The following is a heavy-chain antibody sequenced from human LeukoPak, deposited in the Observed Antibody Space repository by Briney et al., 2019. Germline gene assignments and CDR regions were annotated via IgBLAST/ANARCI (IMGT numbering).Heavy chain of an antibody. CDR1: GYTFTTYS. Sequence: WASVKVSCKASGYTFTTYSMNWVRQAPGQGLEWMGWINTNTGNPTYAQGITGRCVFSSDTSVSTAYLQINSLKAEDTAIYFCAREKDLYSGSYYFDFWGQGTLVTVSS. J-gene: IGHJ4*02. CDR2: INTNTGNP. V-gene: IGHV7-4-1*02. CDR3: AREKDLYSGSYYFDF. D-gene: IGHD1-26*01.